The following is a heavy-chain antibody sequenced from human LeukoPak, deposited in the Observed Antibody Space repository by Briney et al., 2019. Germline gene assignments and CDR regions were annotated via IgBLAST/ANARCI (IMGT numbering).Heavy chain of an antibody. CDR1: GYTFTSYG. Sequence: ASVKVSCKAPGYTFTSYGINWVRQATGQGLEWMGWMNPNSGNTGYAQKFQGRVTMTRNTSISTAYMELSSLRSEDTAVYYCARDYGGNHADFDYWGQGTLVTVSS. J-gene: IGHJ4*02. CDR2: MNPNSGNT. D-gene: IGHD4-23*01. V-gene: IGHV1-8*01. CDR3: ARDYGGNHADFDY.